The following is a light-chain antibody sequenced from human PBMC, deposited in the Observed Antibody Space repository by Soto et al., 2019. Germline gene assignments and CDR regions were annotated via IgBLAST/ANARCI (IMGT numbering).Light chain of an antibody. Sequence: QSVLTQPPSASGSTGRSVTISCTGSSSDVGGYNYVSWYQQHPGKAPKLMIYEVSQRPSGVPDRFSGSKSGNTASLTVSGLQAEDEAYYYCSSYAGSNNFEVFGGGTKLTV. CDR3: SSYAGSNNFEV. V-gene: IGLV2-8*01. CDR2: EVS. CDR1: SSDVGGYNY. J-gene: IGLJ2*01.